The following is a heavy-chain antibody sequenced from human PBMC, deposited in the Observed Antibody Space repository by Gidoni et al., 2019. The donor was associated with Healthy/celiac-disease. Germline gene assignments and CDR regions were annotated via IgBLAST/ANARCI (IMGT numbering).Heavy chain of an antibody. CDR2: ISGSGGST. Sequence: EVQLLESGGGLVQPGGSLRLSCAASGFTLSSYAMSWVRQAPGKGLEWVSAISGSGGSTYYADSVKGRFTISRDNSKNTLYLQMNSLRAEDTAVYYCAKGGMVVRGVTANFDYWGQGTLVTVSS. J-gene: IGHJ4*02. CDR1: GFTLSSYA. D-gene: IGHD3-10*01. CDR3: AKGGMVVRGVTANFDY. V-gene: IGHV3-23*01.